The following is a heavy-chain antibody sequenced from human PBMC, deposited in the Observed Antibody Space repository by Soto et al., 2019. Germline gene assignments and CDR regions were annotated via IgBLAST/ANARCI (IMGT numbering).Heavy chain of an antibody. CDR1: GFTVSSNY. J-gene: IGHJ6*03. V-gene: IGHV3-66*01. Sequence: GGSLRLSCAASGFTVSSNYMSWVRQAPGKGLEWVSVIYSGGSTYYADSGKGRLTISRDNSKNTLYLQMNSLRAEDTAVYYCARDKFEDSSGWYIHYYYYMDVWGKGTTVTVSS. CDR3: ARDKFEDSSGWYIHYYYYMDV. CDR2: IYSGGST. D-gene: IGHD6-19*01.